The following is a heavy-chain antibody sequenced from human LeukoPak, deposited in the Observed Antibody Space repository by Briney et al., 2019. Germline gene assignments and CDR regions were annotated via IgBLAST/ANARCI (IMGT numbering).Heavy chain of an antibody. J-gene: IGHJ4*02. D-gene: IGHD3-22*01. Sequence: GGSLRLSCAASGFTFSDYYMSWIRQAPGKGLEWVSYISNSGSTIYYADSVKGRFTISRDNAKNSLYLQMDSLRAEDTAVYYCARDPNYDSSGTDYWGQGTLVTVSS. CDR3: ARDPNYDSSGTDY. CDR1: GFTFSDYY. V-gene: IGHV3-11*04. CDR2: ISNSGSTI.